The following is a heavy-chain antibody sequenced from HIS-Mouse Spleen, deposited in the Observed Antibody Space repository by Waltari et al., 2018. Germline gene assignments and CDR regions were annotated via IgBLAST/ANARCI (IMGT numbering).Heavy chain of an antibody. J-gene: IGHJ3*02. CDR3: ASYDFWSGQHAFDI. Sequence: QLQLQESGPGLVKPSETLSLTCTVSGGSISSSSYYWGWIRQPPGKGLEWIGSIYYSGSTSYNPPLKSRVTISVDTSKNQFSLKLSSVTAADTAVYYCASYDFWSGQHAFDIWGQGTMVTVSS. CDR2: IYYSGST. V-gene: IGHV4-39*07. CDR1: GGSISSSSYY. D-gene: IGHD3-3*01.